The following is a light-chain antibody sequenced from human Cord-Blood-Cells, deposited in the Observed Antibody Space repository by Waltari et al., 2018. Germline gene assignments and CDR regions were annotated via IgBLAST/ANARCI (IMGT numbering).Light chain of an antibody. V-gene: IGLV2-14*01. CDR2: DVS. J-gene: IGLJ2*01. Sequence: QSALTQPASVSGSPGQSITLPCPGTSSYVGGHNYVSWYQQHPGKAPKLMIYDVSNRPSGVSNRFSGSKSGNTASLTISGLQAEDEADYCCSSYTSSSTLVFGGGTKLTVL. CDR3: SSYTSSSTLV. CDR1: SSYVGGHNY.